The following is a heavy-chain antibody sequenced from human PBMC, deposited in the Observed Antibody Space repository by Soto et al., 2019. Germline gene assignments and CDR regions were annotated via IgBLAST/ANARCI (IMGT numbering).Heavy chain of an antibody. CDR1: GGSISSGGYY. D-gene: IGHD3-10*01. CDR3: ARGLIRSGSSDY. J-gene: IGHJ4*02. Sequence: SETLSLTCTVSGGSISSGGYYWSWIRQHPGKGLEWIGYIYYSGSTYYNPSLKSRVTISVDTSKNQFSLKLSSVTAADTAVYYCARGLIRSGSSDYWGQGTLVTVSS. V-gene: IGHV4-31*03. CDR2: IYYSGST.